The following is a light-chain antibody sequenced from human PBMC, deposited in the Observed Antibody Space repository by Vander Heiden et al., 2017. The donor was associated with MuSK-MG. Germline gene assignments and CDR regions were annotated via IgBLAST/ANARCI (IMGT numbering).Light chain of an antibody. CDR2: ATS. Sequence: DIQLTQSPSFLSASVGDRVTITCRASQGISSHVAWYQQKPGKAPKLLIYATSSSEDGVPSRFSGSGSGTDFTLTISSLQPEDFATYSCQLLNSYPRTFGQGTKLEI. V-gene: IGKV1-9*01. CDR1: QGISSH. CDR3: QLLNSYPRT. J-gene: IGKJ2*01.